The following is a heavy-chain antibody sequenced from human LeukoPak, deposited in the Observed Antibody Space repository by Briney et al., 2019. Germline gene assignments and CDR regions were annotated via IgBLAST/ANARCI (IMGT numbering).Heavy chain of an antibody. CDR1: GYTFTSYG. J-gene: IGHJ4*02. Sequence: ASVKVSCKASGYTFTSYGISWVRQAPGQGLEWMGWISAYNGNTNYAQKLQGRVTMTTDTSTSTAYMELRSLRSDDTAVYYCARGPDHKLLWFGELLFGFDYWGQGTLVTVSS. CDR2: ISAYNGNT. D-gene: IGHD3-10*01. CDR3: ARGPDHKLLWFGELLFGFDY. V-gene: IGHV1-18*01.